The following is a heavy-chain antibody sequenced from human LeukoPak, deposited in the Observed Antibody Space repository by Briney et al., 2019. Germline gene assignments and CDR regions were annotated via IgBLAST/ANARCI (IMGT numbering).Heavy chain of an antibody. V-gene: IGHV4-4*09. CDR1: GVSITTYS. CDR2: ISHSGTT. Sequence: SETLSLTCTVSGVSITTYSWTWIRQSAGKGLEWIGVISHSGTTNYNPSLKSRLTMSVDSSKNQYSLMLISVTAADMATYYCARGDGYWGQGILVTVSS. J-gene: IGHJ4*02. D-gene: IGHD5-24*01. CDR3: ARGDGY.